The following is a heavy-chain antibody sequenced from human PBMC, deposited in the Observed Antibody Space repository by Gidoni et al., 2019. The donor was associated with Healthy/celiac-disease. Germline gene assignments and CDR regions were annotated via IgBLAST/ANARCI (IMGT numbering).Heavy chain of an antibody. CDR2: ISYDGSNK. CDR1: GFTFSSYA. D-gene: IGHD3-22*01. J-gene: IGHJ6*02. Sequence: QVQLVESGGGVVQPGRSLSLSCAASGFTFSSYAMHWVRQAPGKGLEWVAVISYDGSNKYYADSVKGRFTISRDNSKNTLYLQMNSLRAEDTAVYYCARDPFYYYDSSGYYLPEGTYYYGMDVWGQGTTVTVSS. CDR3: ARDPFYYYDSSGYYLPEGTYYYGMDV. V-gene: IGHV3-30-3*01.